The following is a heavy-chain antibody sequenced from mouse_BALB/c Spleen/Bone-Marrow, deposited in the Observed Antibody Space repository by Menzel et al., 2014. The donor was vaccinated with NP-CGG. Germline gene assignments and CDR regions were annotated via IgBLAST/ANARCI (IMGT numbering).Heavy chain of an antibody. J-gene: IGHJ2*01. CDR1: GFTFSAYS. CDR3: SKDGGYDYSYYFDY. D-gene: IGHD2-4*01. Sequence: EVKLVESGGGLVKPGGSLKLSCAASGFTFSAYSMSWVRQTPEKRLEWAATISSGGHDTFYPDSVKGRFTISRDNAKNTLYLQMSSLKSEDTAMYYCSKDGGYDYSYYFDYWGQGTTLTVSS. CDR2: ISSGGHDT. V-gene: IGHV5-6-4*01.